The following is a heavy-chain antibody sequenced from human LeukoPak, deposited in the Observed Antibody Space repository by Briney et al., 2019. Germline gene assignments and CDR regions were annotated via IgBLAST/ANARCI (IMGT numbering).Heavy chain of an antibody. CDR3: AQHYFGSSGYYTNWFDP. CDR1: GGSINSGTYY. CDR2: IYYSGST. V-gene: IGHV4-39*07. J-gene: IGHJ5*02. Sequence: PSETLSLTCTVSGGSINSGTYYWGWIRQPPGKGLEWIGSIYYSGSTYYNPSLKSRVTISVDTSKNQFSLRLSSVTAADTAVYYCAQHYFGSSGYYTNWFDPWGQGTLVTVSS. D-gene: IGHD3-22*01.